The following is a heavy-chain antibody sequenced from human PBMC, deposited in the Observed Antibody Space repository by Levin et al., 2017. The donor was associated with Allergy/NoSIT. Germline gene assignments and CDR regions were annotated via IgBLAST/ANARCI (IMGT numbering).Heavy chain of an antibody. CDR3: ARVGATTRFDY. D-gene: IGHD1-26*01. CDR1: GFTFSSYA. J-gene: IGHJ4*02. CDR2: ISYDGSNK. Sequence: GESLKISCAASGFTFSSYAMHWVRQAPGKGLEWVAVISYDGSNKYYADSVKGRFTISRDNSKNTLYLQMNSLRAEDTAVYYCARVGATTRFDYWGQGTLVTVSS. V-gene: IGHV3-30-3*01.